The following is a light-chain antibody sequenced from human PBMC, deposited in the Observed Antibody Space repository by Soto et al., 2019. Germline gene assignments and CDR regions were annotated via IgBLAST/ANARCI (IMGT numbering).Light chain of an antibody. Sequence: DIQMTQSPSSLSASVGDRVTITCRASQTVSRYLNWYQQKPGRAPKLLISSASTLQSGVPSRFSGSGSGTDFTLTISSLQPEDSATYYCQQGFSTPLTFGGGATVEI. CDR3: QQGFSTPLT. CDR2: SAS. V-gene: IGKV1-39*01. J-gene: IGKJ4*01. CDR1: QTVSRY.